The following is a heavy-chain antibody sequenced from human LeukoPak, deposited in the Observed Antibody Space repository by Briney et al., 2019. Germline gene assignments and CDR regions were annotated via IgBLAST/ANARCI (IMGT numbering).Heavy chain of an antibody. J-gene: IGHJ3*02. CDR2: IYHSGST. D-gene: IGHD3-22*01. V-gene: IGHV4-4*02. Sequence: KSSGTLSLTCVVSGASISSSNWWSWVRQPPGKGLEWIGEIYHSGSTNYNPSLKSRVTISVDKSKNQFSLKLTSVTAADTAVYYCANSGVHYHDSRGYYSDDAFDIWGQGTMVTVSP. CDR1: GASISSSNW. CDR3: ANSGVHYHDSRGYYSDDAFDI.